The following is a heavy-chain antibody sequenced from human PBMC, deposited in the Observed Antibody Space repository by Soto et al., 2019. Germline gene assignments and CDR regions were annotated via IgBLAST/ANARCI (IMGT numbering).Heavy chain of an antibody. V-gene: IGHV1-69*01. J-gene: IGHJ4*02. Sequence: QVQLVQSGAEVRKPGTSVKVSCKASGGTFSRHAISWVRQAPGQGLERMGGIIPILGTANHAQKFQGRVTIIADESTSTVYMEVSSLRSEDTAMYYCARGWGYDSNDYYYAYWGQGTLVIVSS. CDR1: GGTFSRHA. CDR3: ARGWGYDSNDYYYAY. CDR2: IIPILGTA. D-gene: IGHD3-22*01.